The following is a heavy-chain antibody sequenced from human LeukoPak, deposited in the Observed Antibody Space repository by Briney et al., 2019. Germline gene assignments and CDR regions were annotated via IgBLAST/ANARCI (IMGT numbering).Heavy chain of an antibody. CDR3: AKLNIGWYEDY. Sequence: GRSLRLSCAASGFTFSSYSMNWVRQAPGKGLEWVSSISSSSSYIYYADSVKGRFTISRDNSKNTLYVQMNSLRAEDTAVYYCAKLNIGWYEDYWGQGTLVTVSS. J-gene: IGHJ4*02. V-gene: IGHV3-21*04. CDR2: ISSSSSYI. D-gene: IGHD6-19*01. CDR1: GFTFSSYS.